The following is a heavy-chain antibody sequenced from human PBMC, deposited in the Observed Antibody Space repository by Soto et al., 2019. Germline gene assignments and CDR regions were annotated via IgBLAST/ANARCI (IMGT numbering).Heavy chain of an antibody. CDR3: ARTGYCSSTSCYATRYYYYGMDV. CDR2: IIPILGIA. V-gene: IGHV1-69*02. D-gene: IGHD2-2*01. CDR1: GGTFSSYT. J-gene: IGHJ6*02. Sequence: SVKVSCKASGGTFSSYTISWVRQAPGQGLEWMGRIIPILGIANYARKFQGRVTITADKSTSTAYMELSSLRSEDTAVYYCARTGYCSSTSCYATRYYYYGMDVWGQGTTVTLSS.